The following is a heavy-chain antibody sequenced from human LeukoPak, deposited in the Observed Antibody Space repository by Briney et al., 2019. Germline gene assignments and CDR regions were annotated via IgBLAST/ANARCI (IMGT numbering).Heavy chain of an antibody. CDR3: ARVGGRYSPLGY. CDR2: LSWDSTNI. J-gene: IGHJ4*02. D-gene: IGHD3-16*02. V-gene: IGHV3-9*01. CDR1: GFTFDDYA. Sequence: PGRSLRLSCAASGFTFDDYAMHWVRQAPGKGLEWVSGLSWDSTNIGYADSVKGRFTISRDNDKNSLFLQMTSLRAEDTAVYYCARVGGRYSPLGYWGQGTLVTVSS.